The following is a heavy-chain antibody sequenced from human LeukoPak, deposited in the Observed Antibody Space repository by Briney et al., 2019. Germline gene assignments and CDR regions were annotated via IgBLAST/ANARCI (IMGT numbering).Heavy chain of an antibody. CDR3: ARVRRPGSYLVDY. J-gene: IGHJ4*02. CDR1: GYTFTSYD. CDR2: MNPNSGNT. V-gene: IGHV1-8*03. Sequence: ASVKVSCKASGYTFTSYDINWVRQATGQGLEWMGWMNPNSGNTGYAQKFQGRVTITTDTSTSTAYMELRSLRSDDTVVYYCARVRRPGSYLVDYWGQGTLVTVSS. D-gene: IGHD1-26*01.